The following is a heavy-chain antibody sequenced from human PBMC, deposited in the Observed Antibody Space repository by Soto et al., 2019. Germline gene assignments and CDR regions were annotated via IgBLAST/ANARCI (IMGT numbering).Heavy chain of an antibody. J-gene: IGHJ4*02. CDR2: ISGSGDGT. Sequence: GGSLRLSCAASGFTFSSFALSWVRQAPGKGLEWVSAISGSGDGTDYADSVKGRFTISRDNSKNTLYLQMNSLRAEDTAVYYCAKENQHLVHDYWGQGTLVTVSS. V-gene: IGHV3-23*01. CDR1: GFTFSSFA. D-gene: IGHD6-13*01. CDR3: AKENQHLVHDY.